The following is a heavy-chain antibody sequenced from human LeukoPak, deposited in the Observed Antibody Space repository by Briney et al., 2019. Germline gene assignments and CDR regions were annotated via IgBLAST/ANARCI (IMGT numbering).Heavy chain of an antibody. CDR3: ANTYGSWGNFDT. CDR2: ISSSGSTI. CDR1: GFTLSSYE. J-gene: IGHJ4*02. V-gene: IGHV3-48*03. Sequence: GGSLRLSCAASGFTLSSYEMNWVRQAPGKGLEWVSYISSSGSTIYYADSVKGRFTISRDNAKNSLYLQMNSLRAEDTAVYYCANTYGSWGNFDTWGQGTLVTVSS. D-gene: IGHD3-10*01.